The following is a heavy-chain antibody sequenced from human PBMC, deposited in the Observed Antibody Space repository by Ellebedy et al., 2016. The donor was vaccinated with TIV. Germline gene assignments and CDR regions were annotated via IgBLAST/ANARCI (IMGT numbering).Heavy chain of an antibody. D-gene: IGHD1-1*01. J-gene: IGHJ6*02. V-gene: IGHV4-61*01. CDR3: ARVSGGNWPNYDYVMDV. CDR2: VYYRGNT. Sequence: PSETLSLTCTVAGASVSSATYAWNWIRQPPGTGLEWIGYVYYRGNTYYNPSLTSRVNISVDKSKNQLSLMLSSVTAADTAVYYCARVSGGNWPNYDYVMDVWGQGTTVTVSS. CDR1: GASVSSATYA.